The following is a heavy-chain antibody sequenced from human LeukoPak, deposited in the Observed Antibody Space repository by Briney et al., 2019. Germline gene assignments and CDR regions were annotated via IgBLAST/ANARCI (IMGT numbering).Heavy chain of an antibody. D-gene: IGHD3-22*01. J-gene: IGHJ4*02. CDR1: GFTFSSYA. V-gene: IGHV3-48*01. Sequence: GGSLRLSCAASGFTFSSYAMSWVRQAPGKGLEWVSYISSSSSTIYYADSVKGRFTISRDNSKNTLYLQMNSLRAEDTAVYYCARESLYDTREIDYWGQGTLVTVSS. CDR3: ARESLYDTREIDY. CDR2: ISSSSSTI.